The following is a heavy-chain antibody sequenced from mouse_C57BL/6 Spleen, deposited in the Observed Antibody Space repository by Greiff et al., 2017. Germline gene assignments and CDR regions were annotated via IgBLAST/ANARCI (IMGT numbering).Heavy chain of an antibody. V-gene: IGHV1-69*01. CDR2: IDPSDSYT. D-gene: IGHD1-1*01. CDR1: GYTFTSYW. CDR3: ARRVYGSSYGYYAMDY. Sequence: QVQLQQPGAELVMPGASVKLSCKASGYTFTSYWMHWVKQRPGQGLEWIGEIDPSDSYTNYNQKFKGKSTLTVDKSSSTAYMQLSSLTSEDSAVYYCARRVYGSSYGYYAMDYWGQGTSVTVSS. J-gene: IGHJ4*01.